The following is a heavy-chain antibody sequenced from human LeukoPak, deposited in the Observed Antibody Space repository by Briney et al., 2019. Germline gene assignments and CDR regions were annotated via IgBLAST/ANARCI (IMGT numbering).Heavy chain of an antibody. V-gene: IGHV4-38-2*02. CDR3: ARDDYTYYYGSGSRAALDY. CDR2: IYYSGST. CDR1: GYSISSGYY. Sequence: PSETLSLTCTVSGYSISSGYYWGWIRQPPGKGLEWIGSIYYSGSTYYNPSLKSRVTISVDTSKNQFSLKLSSVTAADTAVYYCARDDYTYYYGSGSRAALDYWGQGTLVTVSS. J-gene: IGHJ4*02. D-gene: IGHD3-10*01.